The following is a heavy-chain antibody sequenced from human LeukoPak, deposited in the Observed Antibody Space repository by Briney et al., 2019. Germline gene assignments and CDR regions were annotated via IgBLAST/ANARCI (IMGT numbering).Heavy chain of an antibody. CDR1: GGSISSNSYY. V-gene: IGHV4-39*01. D-gene: IGHD3-3*01. J-gene: IGHJ5*02. CDR3: AAEKNTYYDFWSGYYTNWFDP. Sequence: SETLSLTCTVSGGSISSNSYYWGWIRQPPGKGLEWIGSIYYGGSTYYNSSLKSRVTISVDTSKNQFSLKLSSVTAADTAVYYCAAEKNTYYDFWSGYYTNWFDPWGQGTLVTVSS. CDR2: IYYGGST.